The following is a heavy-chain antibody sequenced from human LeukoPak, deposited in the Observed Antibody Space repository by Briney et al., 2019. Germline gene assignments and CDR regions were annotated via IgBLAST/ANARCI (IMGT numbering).Heavy chain of an antibody. Sequence: ASVKVSCKASGNTFSGYYMDWVRQAPGQGLEWMGRINPNTGGTNYAQKFQGRVTMTRDTSITTVYMELSRLRLDDTAVYYCAKLGSSEWFLEFWGQGALVTVSS. CDR1: GNTFSGYY. CDR3: AKLGSSEWFLEF. CDR2: INPNTGGT. J-gene: IGHJ4*02. D-gene: IGHD3-3*01. V-gene: IGHV1-2*06.